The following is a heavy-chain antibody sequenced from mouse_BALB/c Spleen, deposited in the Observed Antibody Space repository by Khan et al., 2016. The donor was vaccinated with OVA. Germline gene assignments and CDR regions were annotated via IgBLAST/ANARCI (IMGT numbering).Heavy chain of an antibody. V-gene: IGHV1-5*01. CDR3: TRFGYLFVY. CDR1: GYTFTSYW. Sequence: VQLQQSGTVMARPGTSVKMSCKASGYTFTSYWMHWVKQRPGQGLEWIGAIYPGNSDTSYNQKFKGKAKLTAVTSTSTAYMELSSLTNEDSAVDYWTRFGYLFVYWGQGTLVTVSA. J-gene: IGHJ3*01. CDR2: IYPGNSDT. D-gene: IGHD2-2*01.